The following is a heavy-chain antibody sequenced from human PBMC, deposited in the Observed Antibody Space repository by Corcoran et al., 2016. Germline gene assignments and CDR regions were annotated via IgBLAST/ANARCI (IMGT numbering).Heavy chain of an antibody. CDR3: ARARPGRQLWFYYGMDV. CDR2: INPRGGRT. V-gene: IGHV1-46*01. J-gene: IGHJ6*02. CDR1: EYTFTSYN. D-gene: IGHD5-18*01. Sequence: QVQLVQSGAEVKKPGASVKVSCKASEYTFTSYNMPWVRQAPEQGLEWMGIINPRGGRTSHAQKFQGRVTMTRDTSTSTVYMKLSSLRSEDTAVYYCARARPGRQLWFYYGMDVWGQGTTVTVSS.